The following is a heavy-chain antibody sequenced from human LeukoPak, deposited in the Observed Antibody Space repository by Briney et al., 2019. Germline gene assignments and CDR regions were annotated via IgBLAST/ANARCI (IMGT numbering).Heavy chain of an antibody. D-gene: IGHD2-21*02. V-gene: IGHV3-NL1*01. Sequence: PGGSLRLSCAASGFTFSSYGMHWVRQAPGKGLEWVSVIYSGGSTYYADSVKGRFTISRDNSKNTLYLQMNSLRAEDTAVYYCAKDRVVTKRGDAFDIWGQGTMVTVSS. CDR1: GFTFSSYG. CDR3: AKDRVVTKRGDAFDI. CDR2: IYSGGST. J-gene: IGHJ3*02.